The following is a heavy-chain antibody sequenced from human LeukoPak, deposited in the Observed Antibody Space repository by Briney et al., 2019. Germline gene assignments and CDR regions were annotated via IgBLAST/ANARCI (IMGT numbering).Heavy chain of an antibody. CDR2: INPSGGST. J-gene: IGHJ6*02. Sequence: GASVKVSCKASGYTFTSYYMHWVRQAPGQGLEWMGIINPSGGSTSYAQKFQGRVTITADESTSTAYMELSSLRSEDTAVYYCASRDHYSSSSKSYYYYYGMDVWGQGTTVTVSS. D-gene: IGHD6-13*01. CDR3: ASRDHYSSSSKSYYYYYGMDV. CDR1: GYTFTSYY. V-gene: IGHV1-46*01.